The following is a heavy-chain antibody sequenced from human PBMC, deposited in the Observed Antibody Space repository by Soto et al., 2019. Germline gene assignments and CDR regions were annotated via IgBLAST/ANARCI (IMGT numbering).Heavy chain of an antibody. CDR1: GFTFSSYA. Sequence: GGSLRLSCAASGFTFSSYAMHWVRQAPGKGLEWVAVISYDGSNKYYADSVKGRFTISRDNSKNTLYLQMNSLSAEDTAVYYCARSGIAVAGDYYYGMDVWGQGTTVTVSS. CDR3: ARSGIAVAGDYYYGMDV. D-gene: IGHD6-19*01. CDR2: ISYDGSNK. V-gene: IGHV3-30-3*01. J-gene: IGHJ6*02.